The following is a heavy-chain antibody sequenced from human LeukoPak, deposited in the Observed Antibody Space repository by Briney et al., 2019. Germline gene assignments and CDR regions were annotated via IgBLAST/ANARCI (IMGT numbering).Heavy chain of an antibody. V-gene: IGHV1-8*01. CDR3: ARGSLLTLYSGSSHNWFDP. CDR2: MNPNSGNT. D-gene: IGHD1-26*01. CDR1: GYTFTSYD. J-gene: IGHJ5*02. Sequence: ASVKVSCKASGYTFTSYDINWVRQATGQGLEWMGWMNPNSGNTGYAQKFQGRVTMTRNTSISTAYVELSSLRSEDTAVYYCARGSLLTLYSGSSHNWFDPWGQGTLVTVSS.